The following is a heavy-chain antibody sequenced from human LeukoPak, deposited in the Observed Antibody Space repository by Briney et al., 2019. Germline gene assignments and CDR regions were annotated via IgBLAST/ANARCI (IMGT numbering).Heavy chain of an antibody. Sequence: SETLSLTCAVSDGSISSSNWWSWVRQPPGKGLEWIGEIYHSGSTYYNPSLKSRVTVSLDRSRNQFSLKLTSVTAADTAVYYCARDYSGSYVDYWGQGTLVTVSS. V-gene: IGHV4-4*02. J-gene: IGHJ4*02. D-gene: IGHD1-26*01. CDR3: ARDYSGSYVDY. CDR2: IYHSGST. CDR1: DGSISSSNW.